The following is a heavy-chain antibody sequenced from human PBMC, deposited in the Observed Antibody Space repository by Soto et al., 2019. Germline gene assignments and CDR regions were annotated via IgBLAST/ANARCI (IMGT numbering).Heavy chain of an antibody. CDR1: GGSFSGYY. CDR3: ARGITMVRGVINNDY. V-gene: IGHV4-34*01. CDR2: INHSGST. D-gene: IGHD3-10*01. J-gene: IGHJ4*02. Sequence: PSETLSLTCAVYGGSFSGYYWSWIRQPPGKGLEWIGEINHSGSTNYNPSLKSRVTISVDTSKNQFSLKLSSVTAAGTAVYYCARGITMVRGVINNDYWGQGTLVTVSS.